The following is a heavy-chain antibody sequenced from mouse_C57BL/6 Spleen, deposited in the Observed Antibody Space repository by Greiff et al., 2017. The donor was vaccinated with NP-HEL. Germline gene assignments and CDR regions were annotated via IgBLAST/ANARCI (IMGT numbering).Heavy chain of an antibody. D-gene: IGHD1-1*01. J-gene: IGHJ3*01. V-gene: IGHV10-1*01. CDR3: VRQGPTTGAWFAY. CDR1: GFSFNTSA. CDR2: IRSKSNNYAT. Sequence: EVKLVEPGGGLVQPKGSLKLSCAASGFSFNTSAMHWVRQAPGKGLEWVARIRSKSNNYATYYADSVKDRFTISRDDSESMLYLQMNNLKTEDTAMYYCVRQGPTTGAWFAYWGQGTLVTVSA.